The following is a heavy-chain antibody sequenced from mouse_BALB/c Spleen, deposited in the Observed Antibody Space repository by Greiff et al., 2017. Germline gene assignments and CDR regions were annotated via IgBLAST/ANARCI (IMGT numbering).Heavy chain of an antibody. J-gene: IGHJ4*01. D-gene: IGHD2-14*01. Sequence: QVQLQQSGPELVKPGASVRISCKASGYTFTSYYIHWVKQRPGQGLEWIGWIYPGNVNTKYNEKFKGKATLTADKSSSTAYMQLSSLTSEDSAVYFCARGPYDGAMDYWGQGTSVTVSS. CDR3: ARGPYDGAMDY. CDR2: IYPGNVNT. CDR1: GYTFTSYY. V-gene: IGHV1S56*01.